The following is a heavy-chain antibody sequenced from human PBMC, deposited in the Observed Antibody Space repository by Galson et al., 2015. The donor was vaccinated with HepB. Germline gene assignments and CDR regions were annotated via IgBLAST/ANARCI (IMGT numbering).Heavy chain of an antibody. D-gene: IGHD6-13*01. Sequence: SVKVSCKASGGTFSSYAISWVRQAPGQGLEWMGGIIPIFGTANYAQKFQGRVTITADESTSTAYMELSSLRSEDTAVYYCARQDAAAALGWFDPWGQGTLVTVSS. V-gene: IGHV1-69*13. CDR1: GGTFSSYA. J-gene: IGHJ5*02. CDR2: IIPIFGTA. CDR3: ARQDAAAALGWFDP.